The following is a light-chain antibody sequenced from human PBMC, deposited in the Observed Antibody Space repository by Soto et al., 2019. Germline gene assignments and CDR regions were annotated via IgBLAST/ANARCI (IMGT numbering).Light chain of an antibody. J-gene: IGKJ4*01. CDR1: QSVSSK. CDR2: SAS. V-gene: IGKV3-15*01. CDR3: QQRHTWPTT. Sequence: EIVMTQSPATLSLSPGQRATLSCRASQSVSSKLAWYQQRPGQAPRLLIYSASTRATGIPARFSGSGSGTEFTLTISSLQSEDFAVYYCQQRHTWPTTFGGGAKVEI.